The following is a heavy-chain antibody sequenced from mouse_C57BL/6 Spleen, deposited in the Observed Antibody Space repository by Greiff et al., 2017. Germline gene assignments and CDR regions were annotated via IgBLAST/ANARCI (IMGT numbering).Heavy chain of an antibody. V-gene: IGHV5-17*01. CDR1: GFPFSDYG. CDR2: ISSGSSTI. J-gene: IGHJ1*03. Sequence: EVQLVESGGGLVKPGGSLKLSCAASGFPFSDYGMHWVRQAPEKGLEWVAYISSGSSTIYYADTVKGRFTISRDNAKNTLFLQMTSLRYEDTAMYYCARPITTVVAKDWYFDVWGTGTTVTVSS. CDR3: ARPITTVVAKDWYFDV. D-gene: IGHD1-1*01.